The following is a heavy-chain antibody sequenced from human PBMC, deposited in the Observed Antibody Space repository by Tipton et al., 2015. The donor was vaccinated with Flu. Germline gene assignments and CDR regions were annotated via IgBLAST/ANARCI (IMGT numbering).Heavy chain of an antibody. CDR3: ATTTYYYGSGSHDY. D-gene: IGHD3-10*01. J-gene: IGHJ4*02. CDR2: VYHGGTT. V-gene: IGHV4-59*02. CDR1: GGFVSSYY. Sequence: TLSLTCTVSGGFVSSYYWNWIRQPPGKGLEWIGCVYHGGTTYYNPSLKSRVAISLDTFNNQFSLKLTSVTAADTAVYYCATTTYYYGSGSHDYWGQGTLVTVSS.